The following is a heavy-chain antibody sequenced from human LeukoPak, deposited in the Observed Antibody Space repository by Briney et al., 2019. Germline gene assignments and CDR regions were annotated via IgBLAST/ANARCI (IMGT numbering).Heavy chain of an antibody. V-gene: IGHV3-21*04. CDR3: ANPGRYTSGWIFPPSFDY. D-gene: IGHD6-19*01. J-gene: IGHJ4*02. CDR1: GFTFSSYS. CDR2: ISSSSSYI. Sequence: PGGSLRLSCAASGFTFSSYSMNWVRQAPGKGLEWVSSISSSSSYIYYADSVKGRFTISRDNSKNTLFLQMNSLTVEDTAIYYCANPGRYTSGWIFPPSFDYWGQGTLVTVSS.